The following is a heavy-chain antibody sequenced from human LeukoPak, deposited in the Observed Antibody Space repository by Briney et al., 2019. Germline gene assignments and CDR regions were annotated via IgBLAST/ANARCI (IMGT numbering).Heavy chain of an antibody. J-gene: IGHJ5*02. D-gene: IGHD6-19*01. CDR1: GYTFTSYG. CDR2: ISAYNGNT. V-gene: IGHV1-18*01. CDR3: ARGPHIAVADPYNWFDP. Sequence: ASVKVSCKASGYTFTSYGISWVRQAPGRGLEWMGWISAYNGNTNYAQKLQGRVTMTTDTSTSTAYMELRSLRSDDTAVYYCARGPHIAVADPYNWFDPWGQGTLVTVSS.